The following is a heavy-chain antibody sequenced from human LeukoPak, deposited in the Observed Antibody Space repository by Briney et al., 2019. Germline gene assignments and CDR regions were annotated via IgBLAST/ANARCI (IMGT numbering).Heavy chain of an antibody. Sequence: GGSLRLSCTASGFTVSGNYMDWVRQAPGKGLEWVSVVYTDGNIYYADSVKGRFTISKDNSKNTVDLLMNSVRAEDTALYYCAKGKFGDPLNYWGQGTLVTVSS. CDR3: AKGKFGDPLNY. J-gene: IGHJ4*02. V-gene: IGHV3-53*01. CDR2: VYTDGNI. D-gene: IGHD3-10*01. CDR1: GFTVSGNY.